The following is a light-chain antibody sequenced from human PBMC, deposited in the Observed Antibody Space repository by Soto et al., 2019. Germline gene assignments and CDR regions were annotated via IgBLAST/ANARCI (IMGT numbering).Light chain of an antibody. CDR3: QEYGTSRT. CDR1: QSLTGTY. Sequence: EIVLTQSPGTLSLSPGERATLSCRASQSLTGTYLAWYQQKPGQTPRLPIYGASSRATGIPDRFSGSGSGTDFTLTISRLEPEDFAIYYCQEYGTSRTFGQGTKVDIK. J-gene: IGKJ1*01. CDR2: GAS. V-gene: IGKV3-20*01.